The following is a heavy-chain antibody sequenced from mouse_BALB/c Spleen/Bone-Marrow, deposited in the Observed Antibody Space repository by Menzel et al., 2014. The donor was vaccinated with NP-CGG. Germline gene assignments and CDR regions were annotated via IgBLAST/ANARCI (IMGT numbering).Heavy chain of an antibody. CDR1: GYTFXSYW. D-gene: IGHD2-14*01. CDR2: IAPGSGST. Sequence: DLVKPGASVKLSCRASGYTFXSYWINWIKQRPGQGFEWIGRIAPGSGSTYYNEMFKGKATLTVDTSSSTAYILLSSLSSEDSAVYFCAYYRYDVNYWGQGATLTVSS. V-gene: IGHV1S41*01. J-gene: IGHJ2*01. CDR3: AYYRYDVNY.